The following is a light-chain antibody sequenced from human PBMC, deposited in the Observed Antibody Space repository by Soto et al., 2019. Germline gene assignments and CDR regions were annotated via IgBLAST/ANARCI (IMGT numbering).Light chain of an antibody. V-gene: IGKV4-1*01. CDR3: QQYYSTLFT. CDR1: QTLLSTANNKTY. Sequence: IEMTQSPDYLAVSLGERATISCWSSQTLLSTANNKTYLAWYQQKPGQPPKLLISWASTRESGVPDRFSGSGSGTDFHLTISSLQAEDVAVYYGQQYYSTLFTFGRRTKVEIK. CDR2: WAS. J-gene: IGKJ2*01.